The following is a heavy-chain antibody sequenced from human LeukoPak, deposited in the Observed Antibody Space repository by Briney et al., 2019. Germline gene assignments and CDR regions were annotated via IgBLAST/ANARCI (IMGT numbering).Heavy chain of an antibody. D-gene: IGHD5-24*01. CDR3: ARDGDGYTSANFDY. CDR1: GYTFTSYG. J-gene: IGHJ4*02. V-gene: IGHV1-18*01. CDR2: IGAYNGNT. Sequence: VASVKVSCKASGYTFTSYGISWVRQAPGQGLEWMGWIGAYNGNTNYAQKYQGRVTMTTDTSTSTAYMELRSLRSDDTAMYYCARDGDGYTSANFDYWGQGTLVTVSS.